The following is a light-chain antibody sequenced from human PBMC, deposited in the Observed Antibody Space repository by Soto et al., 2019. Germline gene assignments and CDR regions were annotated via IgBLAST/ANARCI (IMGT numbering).Light chain of an antibody. CDR3: QSYDSSLSGYV. J-gene: IGLJ1*01. V-gene: IGLV2-14*03. CDR2: DVT. Sequence: QSALTQPASVSGSPGQSITISCTGTNSDIGGYNFVSWYQQHPGKAPKLLIYDVTNRPSGVSSRFSGSKSGNTASLIISGLLDEDEADYYCQSYDSSLSGYVFGTGTKVTVL. CDR1: NSDIGGYNF.